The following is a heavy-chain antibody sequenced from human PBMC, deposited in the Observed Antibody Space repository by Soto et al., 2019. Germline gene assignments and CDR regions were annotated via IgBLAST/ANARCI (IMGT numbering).Heavy chain of an antibody. Sequence: QVQLQESGPGLVKPSQTLSLTCTVSGGSISSGGYYWSWIRQHPGKGLEWIGYICYSGSTSYNPFLKSRVTISVDTSKNQYSLKLSPVTAADTAVDCCARDTYYSDSSGPPVDAFNIWGQGTMVTVSS. J-gene: IGHJ3*02. D-gene: IGHD3-22*01. CDR1: GGSISSGGYY. CDR3: ARDTYYSDSSGPPVDAFNI. V-gene: IGHV4-31*03. CDR2: ICYSGST.